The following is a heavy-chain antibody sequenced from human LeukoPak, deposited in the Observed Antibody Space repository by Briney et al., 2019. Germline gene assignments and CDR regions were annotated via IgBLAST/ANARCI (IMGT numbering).Heavy chain of an antibody. D-gene: IGHD6-25*01. CDR2: LRYDGSEK. CDR3: AKESVRYSGFYYMDL. Sequence: GGSLRLSCVASGLTFSSYGMHWVRQVPGKGLEWVAFLRYDGSEKYYADSVKGRFTISRDNSKNTLYLQMNSLRAEDTAVYYCAKESVRYSGFYYMDLWGKGTTVTVSS. J-gene: IGHJ6*03. CDR1: GLTFSSYG. V-gene: IGHV3-30*02.